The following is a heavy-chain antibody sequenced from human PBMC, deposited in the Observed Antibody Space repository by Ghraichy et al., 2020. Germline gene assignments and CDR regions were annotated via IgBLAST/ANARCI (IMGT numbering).Heavy chain of an antibody. D-gene: IGHD4-11*01. CDR2: IFSNDEK. Sequence: SGPTLVKPTETLTLTCTVSGFSLSNARMGVSWIRQPPGKALEWLAHIFSNDEKSYSTSLKSRLTISKDTSKSQVVLTMTNMDPVDTATYYCARTPEAPTTVTTTSDNWYFDLWGRGTLVTVSS. J-gene: IGHJ2*01. V-gene: IGHV2-26*01. CDR1: GFSLSNARMG. CDR3: ARTPEAPTTVTTTSDNWYFDL.